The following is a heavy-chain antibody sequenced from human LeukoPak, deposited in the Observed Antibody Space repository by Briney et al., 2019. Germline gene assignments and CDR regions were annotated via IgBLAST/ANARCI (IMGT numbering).Heavy chain of an antibody. J-gene: IGHJ4*02. V-gene: IGHV3-21*01. CDR1: GFTFSSYS. CDR2: ISSSSSYI. CDR3: ASLTYYYDSSGYGTPDY. Sequence: GGSLRLSCAASGFTFSSYSMNWVRQAPGKGLEWVSSISSSSSYIYYADSVKGRFTISRDNAKNSLYLQMNSLRAEDTAVYYCASLTYYYDSSGYGTPDYWGQGTLVTLFS. D-gene: IGHD3-22*01.